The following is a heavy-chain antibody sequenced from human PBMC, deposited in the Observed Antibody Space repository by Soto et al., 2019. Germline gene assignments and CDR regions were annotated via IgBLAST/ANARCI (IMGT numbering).Heavy chain of an antibody. CDR1: GFTFSNAW. V-gene: IGHV3-15*07. CDR2: IKSKTDGGTT. CDR3: ARDRGFRYGLDAFDI. Sequence: GGSLRLSCAASGFTFSNAWMNWVRQAPGKGLEWVGRIKSKTDGGTTDYAAPVKGRFTISRDNAKNTLYLQMNSLRAEDTAVYYCARDRGFRYGLDAFDIWGQGTMVTVSS. J-gene: IGHJ3*02. D-gene: IGHD1-20*01.